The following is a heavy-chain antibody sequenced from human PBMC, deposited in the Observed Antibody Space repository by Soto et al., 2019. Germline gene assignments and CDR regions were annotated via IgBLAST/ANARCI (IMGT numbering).Heavy chain of an antibody. J-gene: IGHJ5*02. V-gene: IGHV3-30-3*01. CDR3: ARAPVQVVYAITVWFDP. Sequence: PGGSLRLSCAASGFTFSSYAMHWVRQAPGKGLEWVAVISYDGSNKYYADSVKGRFTISRDNSKNTLYLQMNSLRAEDTAVYYCARAPVQVVYAITVWFDPWGQGTLVTVSS. D-gene: IGHD2-8*02. CDR1: GFTFSSYA. CDR2: ISYDGSNK.